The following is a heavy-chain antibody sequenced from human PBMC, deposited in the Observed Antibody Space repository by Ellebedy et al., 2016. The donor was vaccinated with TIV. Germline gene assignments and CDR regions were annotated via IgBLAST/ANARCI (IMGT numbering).Heavy chain of an antibody. D-gene: IGHD3-16*01. V-gene: IGHV4-59*01. CDR1: GGSLSDNY. Sequence: SETLSLTCAVSGGSLSDNYWTWIRQPPGKGLEWIGYLYYTGSTNYNPSLKSRVTISVNPPRNQFSLKLSSVTAADTAVYYCVSSASMDAFDLWGQGTMVTVSS. J-gene: IGHJ3*01. CDR2: LYYTGST. CDR3: VSSASMDAFDL.